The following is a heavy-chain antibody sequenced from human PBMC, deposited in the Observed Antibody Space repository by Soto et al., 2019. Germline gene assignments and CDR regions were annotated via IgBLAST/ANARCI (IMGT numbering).Heavy chain of an antibody. J-gene: IGHJ6*02. V-gene: IGHV3-30-3*01. Sequence: QVQLVESGGGLVQPGRSLRLSCAASGFTFSSYAMHWVRQAPGKGLEWVAVISYDGSNKYYADSVKGRFTISRDNSKNTLYLQMNSMRAEDTAVYYCAREGPYCSGGSCYDYSYSYYGMDVWGQGTTVTVSS. CDR2: ISYDGSNK. D-gene: IGHD2-15*01. CDR3: AREGPYCSGGSCYDYSYSYYGMDV. CDR1: GFTFSSYA.